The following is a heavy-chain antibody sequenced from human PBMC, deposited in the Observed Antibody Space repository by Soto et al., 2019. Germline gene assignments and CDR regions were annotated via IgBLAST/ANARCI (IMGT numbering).Heavy chain of an antibody. CDR3: AREYYDFWSDDTPVPPHIDY. Sequence: GGSLRLSCAASGFTFSSYSMNWVRQAPGKGLEWVSYISSSSSTIYYADSVKGRFTISRDNAKNSLYLQMNSLRDEDTAVYYCAREYYDFWSDDTPVPPHIDYWGQGTLVTVSS. D-gene: IGHD3-3*01. J-gene: IGHJ4*02. CDR2: ISSSSSTI. CDR1: GFTFSSYS. V-gene: IGHV3-48*02.